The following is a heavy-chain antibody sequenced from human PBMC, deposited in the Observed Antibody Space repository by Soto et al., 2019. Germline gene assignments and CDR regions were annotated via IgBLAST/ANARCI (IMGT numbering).Heavy chain of an antibody. Sequence: QLQLQESGPGLVKPSETLSLTCTVSGGSISSSSHYWGWIRQPPGKGLEWIGSIYYSGSTYYNPSLKSRVTISVDTSKNQFSLNLNSVTAADTAVYYCARPQDGGYYYGSGSHFDYWGQGTLVTVSS. CDR3: ARPQDGGYYYGSGSHFDY. D-gene: IGHD3-10*01. V-gene: IGHV4-39*01. CDR2: IYYSGST. J-gene: IGHJ4*02. CDR1: GGSISSSSHY.